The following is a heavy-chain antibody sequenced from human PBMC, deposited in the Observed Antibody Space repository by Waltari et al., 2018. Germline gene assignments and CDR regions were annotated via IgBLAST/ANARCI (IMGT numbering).Heavy chain of an antibody. CDR2: INHSGST. CDR1: GGSFSGYY. Sequence: QVQLQQWGAGLLKPSETLSLTCAAYGGSFSGYYWSWIRQSPGQGLEWIGEINHSGSTNYNPSLKSRVTISVDTSKNQFSLKLSSVTAADTAVYYCARIGGWDDYGDSAEGDTDDYWGQGTLVTVSS. CDR3: ARIGGWDDYGDSAEGDTDDY. D-gene: IGHD4-17*01. V-gene: IGHV4-34*01. J-gene: IGHJ4*02.